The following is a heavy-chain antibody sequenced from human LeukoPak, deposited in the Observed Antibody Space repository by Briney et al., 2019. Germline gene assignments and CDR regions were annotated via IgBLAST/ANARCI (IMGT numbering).Heavy chain of an antibody. Sequence: SETLSLTCTVSGDSITSYYWSWIRQPPGKGLEWIAYTYYSECTNYNPSLKSRVTISVDTSKNQFSLKLGSVTAADTAVYYCATVWRGREGYLDYWGQGILVTVSS. V-gene: IGHV4-59*01. J-gene: IGHJ4*02. CDR3: ATVWRGREGYLDY. CDR2: TYYSECT. D-gene: IGHD1-26*01. CDR1: GDSITSYY.